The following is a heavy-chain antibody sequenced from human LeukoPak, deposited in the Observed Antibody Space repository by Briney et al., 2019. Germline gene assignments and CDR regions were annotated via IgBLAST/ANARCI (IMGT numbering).Heavy chain of an antibody. J-gene: IGHJ6*03. CDR1: GFTFSDYY. CDR3: ARAHRFDSTAYYMDV. CDR2: ISSSGSTI. Sequence: PGGSLRLSCAASGFTFSDYYMSWIRQAPGKGLEWVSYISSSGSTIYYADSVKGRFTISRDNAKNSLYLQMNSLRAEDTAVYYCARAHRFDSTAYYMDVWGKGTTVTVSS. D-gene: IGHD3-9*01. V-gene: IGHV3-11*04.